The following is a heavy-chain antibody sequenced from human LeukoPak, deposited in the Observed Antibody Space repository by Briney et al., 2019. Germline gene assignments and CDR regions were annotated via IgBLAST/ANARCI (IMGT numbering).Heavy chain of an antibody. CDR1: GWTFSRYW. J-gene: IGHJ4*02. CDR2: INSDGRST. CDR3: VRDVWGDRDSYFDY. V-gene: IGHV3-74*01. Sequence: GWCLRLSCAASGWTFSRYWMNWVRPAPGKGLAWVSRINSDGRSTSYADSVTGRFTMARDNDKNTLYLQINSLRAEDTAVYYCVRDVWGDRDSYFDYWGQGTLVTVSS. D-gene: IGHD2-21*01.